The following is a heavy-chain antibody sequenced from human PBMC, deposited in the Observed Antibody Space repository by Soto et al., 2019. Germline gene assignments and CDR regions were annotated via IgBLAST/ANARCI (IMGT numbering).Heavy chain of an antibody. CDR2: ISSSSSTI. D-gene: IGHD1-1*01. Sequence: GGSLRLSCAASGFTFSSYSMNWVRQAPGKGLEWVSYISSSSSTIYYADSVKGRFTISRDNAKNSLYLQMNSLRDEDTAVYYCARGKKHTPLVQPILAFDYWGQGTLVTVSS. CDR3: ARGKKHTPLVQPILAFDY. J-gene: IGHJ4*02. CDR1: GFTFSSYS. V-gene: IGHV3-48*02.